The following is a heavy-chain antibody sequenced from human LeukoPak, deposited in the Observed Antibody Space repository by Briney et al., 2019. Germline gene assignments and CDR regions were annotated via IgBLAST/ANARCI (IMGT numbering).Heavy chain of an antibody. CDR2: ISSSGSTI. Sequence: GGSLRLSCAASGFTFSSYSMNWVRQAPGKGLEWVSYISSSGSTIYYADSVKGRFTISRDNAKNSLYLQMNSLRAEDTAVYYCARDLRRIVGATNYWGQGTLVTVSS. J-gene: IGHJ4*02. CDR3: ARDLRRIVGATNY. CDR1: GFTFSSYS. D-gene: IGHD1-26*01. V-gene: IGHV3-48*04.